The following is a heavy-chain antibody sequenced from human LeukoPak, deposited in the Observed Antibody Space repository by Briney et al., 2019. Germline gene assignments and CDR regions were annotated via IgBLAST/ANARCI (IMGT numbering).Heavy chain of an antibody. CDR1: GVSISSYY. D-gene: IGHD1-26*01. V-gene: IGHV4-59*08. Sequence: SETLSLTCTVSGVSISSYYWSWIRQPPGGGLEWVGYIYHSGSTNYNPSLKSRVTISVDTSKNQFSLKLSSVTAADTAVYYCARHGTSSYYYYAMDVWGPGTTVTVSS. CDR2: IYHSGST. J-gene: IGHJ6*02. CDR3: ARHGTSSYYYYAMDV.